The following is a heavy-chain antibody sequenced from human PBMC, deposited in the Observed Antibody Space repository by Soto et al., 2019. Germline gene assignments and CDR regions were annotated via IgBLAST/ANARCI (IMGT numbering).Heavy chain of an antibody. CDR3: ARCFSTHLDY. CDR2: IYYSGST. D-gene: IGHD2-15*01. Sequence: SETLSLTCTVSGGSISSGGYYWSWIRQHPGKGLEWIGYIYYSGSTYYNPSLKSRVTISVDTSKNQFSLKLSSVTAADTAVYYCARCFSTHLDYWGQGTLVTVSS. CDR1: GGSISSGGYY. V-gene: IGHV4-31*03. J-gene: IGHJ4*02.